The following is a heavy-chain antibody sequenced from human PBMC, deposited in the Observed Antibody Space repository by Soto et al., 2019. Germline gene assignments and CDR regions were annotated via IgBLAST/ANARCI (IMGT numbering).Heavy chain of an antibody. J-gene: IGHJ3*02. Sequence: ASVKVSCKASGGTFSSYAISWVRQAPGQGLEWMGGIIPIFGTANYAQKFQGRVTITADESTSTAYMELSSLRSEDTAVYYRARARLLATGAFDIWGQGTTVTVSS. CDR2: IIPIFGTA. CDR3: ARARLLATGAFDI. CDR1: GGTFSSYA. V-gene: IGHV1-69*13. D-gene: IGHD5-12*01.